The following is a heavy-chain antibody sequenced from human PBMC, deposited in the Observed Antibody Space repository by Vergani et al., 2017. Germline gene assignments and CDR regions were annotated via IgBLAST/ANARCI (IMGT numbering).Heavy chain of an antibody. CDR1: GGSISSGSYY. D-gene: IGHD6-13*01. CDR2: FYTGGGT. CDR3: ARDPLYSTTWPFLLLDMDV. J-gene: IGHJ6*02. Sequence: QVQLQESGPGLVRPSQTLSLTCTVSGGSISSGSYYWSWFRQPAGKGLEWIGRFYTGGGTSYNPSLKSRVTISVDTSKNQFSLQLSSVTAAYTAVYYCARDPLYSTTWPFLLLDMDVWGQGTTVTVSS. V-gene: IGHV4-61*02.